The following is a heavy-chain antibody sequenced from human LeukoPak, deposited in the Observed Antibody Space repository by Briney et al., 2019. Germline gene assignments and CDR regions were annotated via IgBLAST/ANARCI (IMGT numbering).Heavy chain of an antibody. CDR2: INRSGST. Sequence: SETLSLTCAVYGGSFSGYYWSWIRQPPGKGLEWIGEINRSGSTNYNPSLKSRVTISVDTSKNQFSLKLSSVTAADTAVYYCARAKLIGSHWYFDLWGRGTLVTVSS. CDR3: ARAKLIGSHWYFDL. CDR1: GGSFSGYY. V-gene: IGHV4-34*01. D-gene: IGHD3-10*01. J-gene: IGHJ2*01.